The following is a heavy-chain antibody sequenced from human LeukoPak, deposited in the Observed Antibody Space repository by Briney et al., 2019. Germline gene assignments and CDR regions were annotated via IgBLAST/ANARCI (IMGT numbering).Heavy chain of an antibody. CDR2: INHSGST. CDR1: GGSFSGYY. Sequence: SETLSLTCAVYGGSFSGYYWSWIRQPPGKGLEWSGEINHSGSTNYNPSLKSRVTISVDTSKNQFSLKLSSVTAADTAVYYCARGYYDSSGLIRGGIDYSGQGTLVTVSS. V-gene: IGHV4-34*01. D-gene: IGHD3-22*01. J-gene: IGHJ4*02. CDR3: ARGYYDSSGLIRGGIDY.